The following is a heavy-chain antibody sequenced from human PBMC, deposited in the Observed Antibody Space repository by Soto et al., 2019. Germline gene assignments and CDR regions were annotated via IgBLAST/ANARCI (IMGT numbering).Heavy chain of an antibody. V-gene: IGHV3-7*04. Sequence: PGGSLRLSCAASGFTFSSYWMCWVRQAPGKGLEWVANIKEDGSQKWYVDSVKGRFTISRDNVKNSLYLQMNSLRVEDTAVYYCARGDYYDVSGPFSDAFDIWGQGTMVTVS. D-gene: IGHD3-22*01. CDR3: ARGDYYDVSGPFSDAFDI. CDR1: GFTFSSYW. J-gene: IGHJ3*02. CDR2: IKEDGSQK.